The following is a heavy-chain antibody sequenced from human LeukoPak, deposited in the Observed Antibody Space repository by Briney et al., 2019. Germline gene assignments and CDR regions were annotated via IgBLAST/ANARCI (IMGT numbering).Heavy chain of an antibody. V-gene: IGHV4-30-2*01. CDR1: GGSISSGGYP. CDR2: IYHSGST. CDR3: ARAGPGYCSGGSCPPDY. J-gene: IGHJ4*02. D-gene: IGHD2-15*01. Sequence: PSQTLSLTCAVSGGSISSGGYPWSWIRQPPGKGLEWIGYIYHSGSTYYNPSLKSRVTISVDRSKNQFSLKLSSVTAADTAVYYCARAGPGYCSGGSCPPDYWGQGTLVTVSS.